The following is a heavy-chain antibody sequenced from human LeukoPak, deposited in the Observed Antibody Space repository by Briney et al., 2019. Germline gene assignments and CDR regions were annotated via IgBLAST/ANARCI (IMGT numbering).Heavy chain of an antibody. CDR2: IKQDGSEK. D-gene: IGHD2/OR15-2a*01. CDR3: ASESPLSYYFDY. J-gene: IGHJ4*02. CDR1: GFTFSSYW. Sequence: GGSLRLSCAASGFTFSSYWMSWVRQAPGKGLEWVANIKQDGSEKYYVDSVKGRFTISRDNAKNSLYLQMDSLRAEGTAVYYCASESPLSYYFDYWGQGTLVTVSS. V-gene: IGHV3-7*01.